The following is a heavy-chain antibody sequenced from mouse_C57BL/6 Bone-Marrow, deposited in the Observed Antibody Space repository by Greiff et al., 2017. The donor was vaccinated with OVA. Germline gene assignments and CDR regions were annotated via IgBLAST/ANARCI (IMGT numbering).Heavy chain of an antibody. CDR2: INYDGSST. V-gene: IGHV5-16*01. J-gene: IGHJ1*03. CDR1: GFTFSDYY. Sequence: EVQLVESEGGLVQPGSSMKLSCTASGFTFSDYYMAWVRQVPEKGLEWVANINYDGSSTYYLDSLKSRFIISRDNAKNILYLQMSSLKSEDTATYYCARDNITTVVAHWYFDVWGTGTTGTVSS. D-gene: IGHD1-1*01. CDR3: ARDNITTVVAHWYFDV.